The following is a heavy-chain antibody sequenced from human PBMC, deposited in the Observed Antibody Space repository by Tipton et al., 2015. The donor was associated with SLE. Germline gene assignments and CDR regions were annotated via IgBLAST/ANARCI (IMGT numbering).Heavy chain of an antibody. J-gene: IGHJ6*02. V-gene: IGHV3-30*02. D-gene: IGHD1-26*01. CDR1: GFTFSNYG. Sequence: SLRLSCAASGFTFSNYGMHWVRQAPGKGLEWVAFIRYDGSNKYFADSVRGRFTISRDNSKNTLYLQMNTLRVDDTAVYYCAKGGLGMDVWGQGTTVTVSS. CDR3: AKGGLGMDV. CDR2: IRYDGSNK.